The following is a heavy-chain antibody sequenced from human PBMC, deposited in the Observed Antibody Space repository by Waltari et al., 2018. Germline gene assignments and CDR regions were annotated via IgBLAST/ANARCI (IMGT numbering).Heavy chain of an antibody. CDR2: INPSGGST. CDR1: GYTFTSYY. V-gene: IGHV1-46*01. J-gene: IGHJ4*02. Sequence: QVQLVQSGAEVKKPGASVKVSCKASGYTFTSYYMHWVRQAPGQGLEWMGIINPSGGSTSYAQKFQGRVPMTRDTSTSTVYMELSSLRSEDTAVYYCARDHLEYSSSSVFDYWGQGTLVTVSS. D-gene: IGHD6-6*01. CDR3: ARDHLEYSSSSVFDY.